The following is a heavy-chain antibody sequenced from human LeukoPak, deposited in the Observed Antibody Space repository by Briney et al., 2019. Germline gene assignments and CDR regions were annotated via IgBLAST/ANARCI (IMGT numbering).Heavy chain of an antibody. D-gene: IGHD3-3*01. J-gene: IGHJ5*02. V-gene: IGHV4-59*08. CDR3: ARQAYTDFWNAFPFDP. Sequence: SETLSLTCTVSGGSISSYYWSWIRQPPGKGLEWLGYIYYSGSTNYNPSLKSRVTISVDTSKNQFSLKLSSVTAADTAMYYCARQAYTDFWNAFPFDPWGQGTLVTVSS. CDR2: IYYSGST. CDR1: GGSISSYY.